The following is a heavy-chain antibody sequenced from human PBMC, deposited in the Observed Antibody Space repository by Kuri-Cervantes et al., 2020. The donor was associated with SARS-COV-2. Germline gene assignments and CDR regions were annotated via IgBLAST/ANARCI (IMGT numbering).Heavy chain of an antibody. CDR3: ARGPPAFSGWTYYFDY. V-gene: IGHV4-34*01. D-gene: IGHD6-19*01. J-gene: IGHJ4*02. CDR2: INHSGST. CDR1: GGSFSGYY. Sequence: GSLRLACAVYGGSFSGYYWSWIRQPPGKGLEWIGEINHSGSTNYNPSLKSRVTISIDTSKNRFSLKLSSVTAADTAVYYCARGPPAFSGWTYYFDYWGQGTLVTAPQ.